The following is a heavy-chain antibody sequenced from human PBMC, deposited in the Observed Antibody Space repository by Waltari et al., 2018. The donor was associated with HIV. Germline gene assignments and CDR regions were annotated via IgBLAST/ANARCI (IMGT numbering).Heavy chain of an antibody. CDR2: INHSGST. V-gene: IGHV4-34*01. CDR3: ARARLVSRGQYCSTTSCLPHYYYYYGMDV. J-gene: IGHJ6*02. CDR1: GGSFSGSY. D-gene: IGHD2-2*01. Sequence: QVQLRQWGAGLLKPSETLSLTCAVYGGSFSGSYWSWIRQPPGKGLEWIGEINHSGSTNNHPSLKSRVTISVDTSKNQFSLKLTSVTAADTAVFYCARARLVSRGQYCSTTSCLPHYYYYYGMDVWGQGTTVTVSS.